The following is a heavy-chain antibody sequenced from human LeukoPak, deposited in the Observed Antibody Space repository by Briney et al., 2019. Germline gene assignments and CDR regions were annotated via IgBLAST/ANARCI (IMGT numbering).Heavy chain of an antibody. J-gene: IGHJ6*02. V-gene: IGHV3-74*01. CDR2: INSDGSST. CDR3: AGLMVRGASSYYYYGMDV. D-gene: IGHD3-10*01. Sequence: SGGSLRLSCAASGFTFSSYWMHWVRQAPGEGLVWVSRINSDGSSTSYADSVKGRFTISRDNAKNTLYLQMNSLRAEDTAVYYCAGLMVRGASSYYYYGMDVWGQGTTVTVSS. CDR1: GFTFSSYW.